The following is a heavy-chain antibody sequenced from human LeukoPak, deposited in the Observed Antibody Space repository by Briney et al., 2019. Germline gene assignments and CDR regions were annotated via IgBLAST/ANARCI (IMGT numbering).Heavy chain of an antibody. Sequence: PGGSLRLSRAASGFTFSSYEMNWVRQAPGKGLEWVSYISSSGSTIYYADSVKGRFTISRDNAKNSLYLQMNSLRAEDTAVYYCARDMYYYDSSGYYLLDYWGQGTLVTVSS. V-gene: IGHV3-48*03. D-gene: IGHD3-22*01. CDR2: ISSSGSTI. CDR3: ARDMYYYDSSGYYLLDY. CDR1: GFTFSSYE. J-gene: IGHJ4*02.